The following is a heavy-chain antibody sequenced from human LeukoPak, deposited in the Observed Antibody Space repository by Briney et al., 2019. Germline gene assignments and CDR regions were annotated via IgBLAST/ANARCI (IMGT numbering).Heavy chain of an antibody. CDR3: ARDSWPWYSSSSDAFDI. D-gene: IGHD6-6*01. J-gene: IGHJ3*02. CDR2: ISGSGGST. Sequence: PGGSLRLSCAASGFTFSSYGMSWVRQAPGKGLEWVSAISGSGGSTYYADSVKGRFTISRDNSKNTLYLQMNSLRAEDTAVYYCARDSWPWYSSSSDAFDIWGQGTMVTVSS. V-gene: IGHV3-23*01. CDR1: GFTFSSYG.